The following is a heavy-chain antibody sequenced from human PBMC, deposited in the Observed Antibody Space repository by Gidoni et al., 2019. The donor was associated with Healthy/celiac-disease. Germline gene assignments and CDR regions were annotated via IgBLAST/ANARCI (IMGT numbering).Heavy chain of an antibody. D-gene: IGHD3-3*01. CDR3: ARIVTDFWSGSMDV. CDR2: ST. J-gene: IGHJ6*02. V-gene: IGHV4-4*02. Sequence: STNYNPSLKSRVTISVDKSKNQFSLKLSSVTAADTAVYYCARIVTDFWSGSMDVWGQGTTVTVSS.